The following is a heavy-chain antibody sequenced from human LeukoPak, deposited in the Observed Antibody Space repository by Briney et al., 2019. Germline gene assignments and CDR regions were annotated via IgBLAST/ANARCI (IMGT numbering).Heavy chain of an antibody. V-gene: IGHV3-30*18. CDR3: AKDGGYDYLWRGTRDYFDY. Sequence: PGRSLRLSCAASGFTFSSYGMHWVRQAPGKRLEWVAVISYDGSNKYYADSVKGRFTISRDNSKNTLYLQMNSLRAEDTAVYYCAKDGGYDYLWRGTRDYFDYWGQGTLVTVSS. CDR1: GFTFSSYG. CDR2: ISYDGSNK. D-gene: IGHD5-12*01. J-gene: IGHJ4*02.